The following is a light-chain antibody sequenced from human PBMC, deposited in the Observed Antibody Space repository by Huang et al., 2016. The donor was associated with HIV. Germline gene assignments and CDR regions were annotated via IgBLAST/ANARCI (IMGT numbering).Light chain of an antibody. CDR2: WAS. CDR3: QQYYTVPWT. J-gene: IGKJ1*01. CDR1: QSLLYRYNNKNH. V-gene: IGKV4-1*01. Sequence: DIVLTQSPHSLAVSLGERATINCKSSQSLLYRYNNKNHLVWYQQKPGQPPKLLMYWASTREAGVPDRCSASGAGTDFTRTISSLQAEDEAVYYCQQYYTVPWTFGQGTKVEI.